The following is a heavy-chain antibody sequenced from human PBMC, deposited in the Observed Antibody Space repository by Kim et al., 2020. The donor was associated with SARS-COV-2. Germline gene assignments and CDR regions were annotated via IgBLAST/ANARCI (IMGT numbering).Heavy chain of an antibody. CDR2: FDPEDGET. J-gene: IGHJ6*03. V-gene: IGHV1-24*01. CDR1: GYTLTELS. Sequence: ASVKVSCKVSGYTLTELSMHWVRQAPGQGLEWMGGFDPEDGETIYPQKFQGRVTMTEDTSTDTAYMELSSLRSEDTAVYYCATGPVGATSYYYMDVWGKGTTVRVSS. CDR3: ATGPVGATSYYYMDV. D-gene: IGHD1-26*01.